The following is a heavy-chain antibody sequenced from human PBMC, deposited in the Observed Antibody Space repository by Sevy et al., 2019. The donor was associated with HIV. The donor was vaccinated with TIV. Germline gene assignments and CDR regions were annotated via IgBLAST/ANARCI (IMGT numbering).Heavy chain of an antibody. D-gene: IGHD3-22*01. CDR3: ARNSGGPMIVVVITYFDY. CDR1: GFTFSSYA. J-gene: IGHJ4*02. Sequence: GGSLRLSCAASGFTFSSYAMHWVRQAPGKGLEWVADISYDGSNKYYVDSVKGRFTISRDNSKNTLYLQMNSLRAEDTAVYYCARNSGGPMIVVVITYFDYWGQGTLVTVSS. V-gene: IGHV3-30-3*01. CDR2: ISYDGSNK.